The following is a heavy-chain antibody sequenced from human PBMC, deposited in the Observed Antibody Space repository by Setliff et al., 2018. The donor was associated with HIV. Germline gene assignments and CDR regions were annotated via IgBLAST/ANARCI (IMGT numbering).Heavy chain of an antibody. D-gene: IGHD3-22*01. CDR3: ARGDTYYHDSSGYVKSALDCFDV. V-gene: IGHV4-4*08. CDR1: GGSISSYY. Sequence: SETLSLTCTVPGGSISSYYWSWIRQPPGKGLEWIGHIYIGSTNYNPSLKSRVTISVGMSKNQFSLKLNSVTAADTAVYHCARGDTYYHDSSGYVKSALDCFDVWGQGTMVTVSS. J-gene: IGHJ3*01. CDR2: IYIGST.